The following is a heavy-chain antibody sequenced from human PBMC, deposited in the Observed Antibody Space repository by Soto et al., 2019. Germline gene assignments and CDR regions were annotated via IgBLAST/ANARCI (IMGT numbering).Heavy chain of an antibody. CDR3: AKPQMPAMANFDY. D-gene: IGHD5-18*01. Sequence: QVQLVESGGGVVQPGRSLRLSCAASGFTFSSYGMHWVRQAPGKGLEWVAVISYDGSNKYYADYVKGRFTISRDNSKNTLYLQMNSLRAEDTAVYYCAKPQMPAMANFDYWGQGTLVTVSS. J-gene: IGHJ4*02. V-gene: IGHV3-30*18. CDR2: ISYDGSNK. CDR1: GFTFSSYG.